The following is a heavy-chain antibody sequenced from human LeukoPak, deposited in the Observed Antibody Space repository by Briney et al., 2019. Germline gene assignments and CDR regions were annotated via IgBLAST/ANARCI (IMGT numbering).Heavy chain of an antibody. CDR1: GYTFTSYG. CDR3: ARVYYYDSSGHNWFDS. CDR2: ISAYNGNT. D-gene: IGHD3-22*01. Sequence: ASVKVSCKASGYTFTSYGISWVRQAPGQGLEWMGWISAYNGNTNYAQKLQGRVTMTTDTSTRTAHMELRSLRSDDTAVYYCARVYYYDSSGHNWFDSWGQGTLVIVSS. V-gene: IGHV1-18*01. J-gene: IGHJ5*01.